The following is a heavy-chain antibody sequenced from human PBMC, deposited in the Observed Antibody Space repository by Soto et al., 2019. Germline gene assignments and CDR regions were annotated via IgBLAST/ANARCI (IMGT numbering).Heavy chain of an antibody. D-gene: IGHD3-10*01. CDR2: TSHDGVT. Sequence: ASETPPLTRAVSGGSIDKFYWWSWVRPSPRKGIEWIGETSHDGVTNYNPSLEGRVTISIDKSKNQFYLDLNSVTAADTAMYYCARSHRNYGSGSLRRYYYGMDVWGQGTTVTVSS. CDR1: GGSIDKFYW. V-gene: IGHV4-4*02. CDR3: ARSHRNYGSGSLRRYYYGMDV. J-gene: IGHJ6*02.